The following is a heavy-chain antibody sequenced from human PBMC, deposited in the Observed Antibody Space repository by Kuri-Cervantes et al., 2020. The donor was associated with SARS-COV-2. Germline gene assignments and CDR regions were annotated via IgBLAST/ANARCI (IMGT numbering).Heavy chain of an antibody. CDR2: IKQDGSEK. J-gene: IGHJ4*02. D-gene: IGHD2-2*01. V-gene: IGHV3-7*05. CDR3: AREGFQYQLLRGAYFDY. Sequence: GGSLRLSCAASGFTFSSYWMSWVRQAPGKGLEWVANIKQDGSEKYYVDSVKGRFTISRDNAKNSLYLQMNSLRAEDTAVYHCAREGFQYQLLRGAYFDYWGQGTLVTVSS. CDR1: GFTFSSYW.